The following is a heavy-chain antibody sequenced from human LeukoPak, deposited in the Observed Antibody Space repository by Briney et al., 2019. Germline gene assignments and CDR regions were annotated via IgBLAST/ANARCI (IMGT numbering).Heavy chain of an antibody. CDR3: ATGVCSTTSCYTKLHYFDP. Sequence: GGSLRLSCAASGFTFSSYTMNWVRQAPGKGLEWVSSISSSSSKIYYADSVKGRFTISRDNAKNSLYLQMNSPRAEDTAVYHCATGVCSTTSCYTKLHYFDPWGQGTLVTVSS. V-gene: IGHV3-21*01. D-gene: IGHD2-2*02. CDR1: GFTFSSYT. J-gene: IGHJ5*02. CDR2: ISSSSSKI.